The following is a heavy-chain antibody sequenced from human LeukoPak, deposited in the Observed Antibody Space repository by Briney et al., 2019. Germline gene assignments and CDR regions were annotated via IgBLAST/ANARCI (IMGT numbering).Heavy chain of an antibody. CDR1: GFTFSSYG. Sequence: GGSLRLSCAASGFTFSSYGMHWVRQALGKGLEWVAFIRYDGSNKYYADSVKGRFTISRDSSKNTLYLQMNSLRAEDTAVYYCAKDIIYSSSPNWFDPWGQGTLVTVSS. J-gene: IGHJ5*02. V-gene: IGHV3-30*02. CDR3: AKDIIYSSSPNWFDP. D-gene: IGHD6-6*01. CDR2: IRYDGSNK.